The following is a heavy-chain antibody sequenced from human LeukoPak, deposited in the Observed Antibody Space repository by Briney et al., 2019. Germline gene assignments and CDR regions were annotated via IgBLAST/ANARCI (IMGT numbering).Heavy chain of an antibody. Sequence: PSETLSLTCTVSGGSISSSSYYWGWIRQPPGKGREWIGSIYYSGSTYYNPSLKSRVTISVDTSKNQFSLKLSSVTAADTAVYYCARWVKGYYYDSSGYPGFDYWGQGTLVTVSS. J-gene: IGHJ4*02. CDR2: IYYSGST. V-gene: IGHV4-39*01. CDR3: ARWVKGYYYDSSGYPGFDY. CDR1: GGSISSSSYY. D-gene: IGHD3-22*01.